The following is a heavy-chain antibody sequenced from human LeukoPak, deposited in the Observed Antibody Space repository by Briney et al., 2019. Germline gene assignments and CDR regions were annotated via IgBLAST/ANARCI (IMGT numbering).Heavy chain of an antibody. J-gene: IGHJ6*04. CDR1: GDSVSSNSAA. CDR3: AGDRPIVVVVAANYYYYYYGMDV. CDR2: TYYRSKWYN. Sequence: SQTLSLTCAISGDSVSSNSAAWNWIRQSPSRGLEWLGRTYYRSKWYNDYAVSVKSRITINPDTSKNQFSLQLKSVTPEDTAVYYCAGDRPIVVVVAANYYYYYYGMDVWGKGTTVTVSS. V-gene: IGHV6-1*01. D-gene: IGHD2-15*01.